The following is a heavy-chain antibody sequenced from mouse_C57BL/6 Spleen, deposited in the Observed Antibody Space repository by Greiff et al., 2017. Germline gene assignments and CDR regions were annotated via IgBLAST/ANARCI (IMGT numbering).Heavy chain of an antibody. CDR1: GYTFTSYW. CDR2: INPSSGYT. V-gene: IGHV1-7*01. D-gene: IGHD2-4*01. J-gene: IGHJ4*01. Sequence: VQLQQSGAELAKPGASVKLSCKASGYTFTSYWMHWVKPRPGQGLEWIGYINPSSGYTKYNQKFKDKATLTADKSSSTAYMQLSSLTYEDSAVYYCARDYDYDAGAMDDWGQGTSVTVSS. CDR3: ARDYDYDAGAMDD.